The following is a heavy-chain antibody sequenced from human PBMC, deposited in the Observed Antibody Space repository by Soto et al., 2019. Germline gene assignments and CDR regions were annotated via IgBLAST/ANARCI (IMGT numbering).Heavy chain of an antibody. CDR3: AGTSGRVATGGGY. Sequence: QVQLVQSGAEVKKPGSSVKVSCKASGGTFSSYAISWVRQAPGQGLEWMGGIIPIFGTANYAQKFQGRVTITADESTRTAYRERSSVRAEDTSVYYCAGTSGRVATGGGYWGQGTLVTVSS. CDR2: IIPIFGTA. J-gene: IGHJ4*02. V-gene: IGHV1-69*12. D-gene: IGHD5-12*01. CDR1: GGTFSSYA.